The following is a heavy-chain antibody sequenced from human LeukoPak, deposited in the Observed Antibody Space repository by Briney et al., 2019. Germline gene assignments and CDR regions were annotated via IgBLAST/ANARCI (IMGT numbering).Heavy chain of an antibody. J-gene: IGHJ4*02. Sequence: GGSLSLSCTASGFTFSTYWMNWVRQAPGKGLEWVANINQDGSEKYYVDSVKGRFTISRDNAKSSLYLQMNCLRAEDTAVYYCASGLLVDRAIFPGFFHYWGQGTLVTASS. D-gene: IGHD5-18*01. CDR1: GFTFSTYW. V-gene: IGHV3-7*02. CDR2: INQDGSEK. CDR3: ASGLLVDRAIFPGFFHY.